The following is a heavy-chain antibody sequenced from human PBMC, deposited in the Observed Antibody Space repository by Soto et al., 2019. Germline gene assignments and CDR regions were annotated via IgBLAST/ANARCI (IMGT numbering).Heavy chain of an antibody. J-gene: IGHJ4*02. D-gene: IGHD3-10*01. CDR3: ARDSDYYSSGSFDY. CDR2: IYYSGSS. V-gene: IGHV4-31*03. CDR1: GDSISSSGYY. Sequence: LSLTCSVSGDSISSSGYYWSWIRQRPGKGLEWIGNIYYSGSSYNNPSLKSRVTISVNTSKNQFSLNLRSVTAADTAVYYCARDSDYYSSGSFDYWGQGTLVTVSS.